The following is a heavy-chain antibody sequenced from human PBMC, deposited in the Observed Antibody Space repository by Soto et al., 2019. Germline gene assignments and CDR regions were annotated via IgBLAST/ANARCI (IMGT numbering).Heavy chain of an antibody. CDR1: GDSMRGYHFY. D-gene: IGHD6-25*01. CDR3: AYGSSSAWIDY. CDR2: AYFSGGNT. V-gene: IGHV4-39*01. Sequence: SETLSLTCGVSGDSMRGYHFYWGWIRQAPGKGLEWIGSAYFSGGNTYYSPSLKSRVSISVDTSKNEFSLRLTSLTAADTAVYFCAYGSSSAWIDYWGQGTLVPVSS. J-gene: IGHJ4*02.